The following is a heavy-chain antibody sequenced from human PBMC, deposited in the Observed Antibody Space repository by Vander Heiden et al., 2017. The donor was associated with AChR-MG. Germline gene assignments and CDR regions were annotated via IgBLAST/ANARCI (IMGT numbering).Heavy chain of an antibody. D-gene: IGHD2-2*01. CDR3: AKALMVVVPAGTTNWFDP. V-gene: IGHV3-30*02. Sequence: QVQLVESGGGVVQPGGSLRLACAASGSTFSSSGMHWVRQAPGKGLEWGAFIRYDGSNKYYADSVKGRFTISRDNSKNTLYLQMNSLRAEDTAVYYCAKALMVVVPAGTTNWFDPWGQGTLVTVSS. J-gene: IGHJ5*02. CDR2: IRYDGSNK. CDR1: GSTFSSSG.